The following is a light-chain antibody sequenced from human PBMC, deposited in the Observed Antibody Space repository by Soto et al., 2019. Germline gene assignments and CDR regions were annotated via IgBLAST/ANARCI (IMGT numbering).Light chain of an antibody. J-gene: IGKJ1*01. CDR2: AAS. V-gene: IGKV1-8*01. Sequence: AIRMTQSPSSLSASTGDRITITCRASQGISNYLVWYQQIPGKAPKVLIHAASTLQGGVSSSFSGSGSGTDFTLTINGLQSEDFATYYCQHYYRYPWTFGQGTTV. CDR3: QHYYRYPWT. CDR1: QGISNY.